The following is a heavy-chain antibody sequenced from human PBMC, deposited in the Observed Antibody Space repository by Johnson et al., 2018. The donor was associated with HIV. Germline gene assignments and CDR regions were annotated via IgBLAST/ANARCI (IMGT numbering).Heavy chain of an antibody. J-gene: IGHJ3*02. CDR1: GFTVSSYT. D-gene: IGHD6-19*01. CDR3: AARIAVSDDDAFDI. Sequence: MQLVESGGGLVQPGGSLRLSCAASGFTVSSYTMHWVRQAPGKGLEWVAFIRYDGSNKYYADSVKGRFTISRDNSKNTLYLQMNSLRAEDTAVYYCAARIAVSDDDAFDIWGQGTMVTVSS. CDR2: IRYDGSNK. V-gene: IGHV3-30*02.